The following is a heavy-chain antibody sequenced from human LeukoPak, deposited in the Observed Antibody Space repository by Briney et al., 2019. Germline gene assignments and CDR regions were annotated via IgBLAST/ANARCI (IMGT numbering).Heavy chain of an antibody. CDR3: ARRGIVVVDRDAFDI. CDR2: IYPGDSDT. J-gene: IGHJ3*02. CDR1: GSSFTSYW. V-gene: IGHV5-51*01. Sequence: GESLQISCKGSGSSFTSYWIGWVRPLPGKGLEGMGIIYPGDSDTRYSPSFQGQVTISADKSISTAYLQWSSLKASDTAMYYCARRGIVVVDRDAFDIRGQGTMVTVSS. D-gene: IGHD3-22*01.